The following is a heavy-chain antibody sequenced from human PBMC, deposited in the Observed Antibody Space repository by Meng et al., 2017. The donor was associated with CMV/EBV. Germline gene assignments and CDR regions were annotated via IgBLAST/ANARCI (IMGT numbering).Heavy chain of an antibody. CDR2: INHSGST. CDR3: ASSLTYPDY. CDR1: GGSFSGYY. Sequence: QLQQWGYVLLNPSETLPLTCAVYGGSFSGYYWSWIRQPPGKGLEWIGEINHSGSTNYNPSLKSRVTISVDTSKNQFSLKLSSVTAADTAVYYCASSLTYPDYWGQGTLVTVSS. V-gene: IGHV4-34*01. D-gene: IGHD2-15*01. J-gene: IGHJ4*02.